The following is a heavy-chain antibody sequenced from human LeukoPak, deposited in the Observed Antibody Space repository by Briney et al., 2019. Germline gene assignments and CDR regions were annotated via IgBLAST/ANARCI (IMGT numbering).Heavy chain of an antibody. CDR3: ARDSSYGRVNYLDY. J-gene: IGHJ4*02. CDR2: IYSGGST. V-gene: IGHV3-53*01. Sequence: GGSLRLSCAASGFTVSSNYMSWVRQAPGKGLEWVSVIYSGGSTYYADSVKGRFTISRDNSKNTLYLQMNSLRAEDTAVYYCARDSSYGRVNYLDYWGQGTLVTVSS. CDR1: GFTVSSNY. D-gene: IGHD5-18*01.